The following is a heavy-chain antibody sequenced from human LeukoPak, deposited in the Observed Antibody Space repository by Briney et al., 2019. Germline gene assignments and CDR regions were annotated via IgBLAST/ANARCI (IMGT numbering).Heavy chain of an antibody. CDR3: ARDRDLRYYYYGMDV. V-gene: IGHV4-4*02. CDR2: IYHSGST. Sequence: SETLSLTCAVSGGSIGSSNWWSWVRQPPGKGLEWIGEIYHSGSTNYNPSLKSRVTISVDKSKNQFSLKLSSVTAADTAVYYCARDRDLRYYYYGMDVWGQGTTVTVSS. CDR1: GGSIGSSNW. J-gene: IGHJ6*02.